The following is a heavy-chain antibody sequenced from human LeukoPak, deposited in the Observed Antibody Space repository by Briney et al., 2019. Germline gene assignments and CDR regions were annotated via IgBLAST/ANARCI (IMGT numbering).Heavy chain of an antibody. CDR2: IKQDGSEK. CDR1: GFTFSSYW. CDR3: ARDPFCSGGSCYDAFAI. V-gene: IGHV3-7*01. J-gene: IGHJ3*02. Sequence: PGGSLRLSCAASGFTFSSYWMSWVRQAPGRGLECVANIKQDGSEKYYVDSVKGRFTISRDNAKNPLYLQMHSLRAEDTAVYYCARDPFCSGGSCYDAFAIWGQGTMVTVSS. D-gene: IGHD2-15*01.